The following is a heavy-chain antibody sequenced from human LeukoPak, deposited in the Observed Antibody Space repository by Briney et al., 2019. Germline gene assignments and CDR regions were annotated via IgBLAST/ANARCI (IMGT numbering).Heavy chain of an antibody. CDR1: GGSISSSTYY. CDR2: IYYSGST. CDR3: ARGGSVRTFDY. V-gene: IGHV4-39*07. D-gene: IGHD6-25*01. Sequence: SQTLSLTCTVSGGSISSSTYYWGWIRQPPGKGLEWIGSIYYSGSTYYNPSLKSRVTISVDTSKNQFSLKLSSVTAADTAVYYCARGGSVRTFDYWGQGTLVTVSS. J-gene: IGHJ4*02.